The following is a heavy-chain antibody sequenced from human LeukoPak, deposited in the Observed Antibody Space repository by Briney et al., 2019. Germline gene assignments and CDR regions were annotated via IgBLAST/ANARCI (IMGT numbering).Heavy chain of an antibody. V-gene: IGHV4-39*01. Sequence: SETLSLTCTVSGGSIRSSSYYWGWIRQPPGKGLEWIGTIYYSGNTNYNPSLKSRVTISVDTSKNQFSLKLSSVTAADTAVYYCASRPFLWGFAYWGQGTLVTVSS. J-gene: IGHJ4*02. D-gene: IGHD3-16*01. CDR2: IYYSGNT. CDR3: ASRPFLWGFAY. CDR1: GGSIRSSSYY.